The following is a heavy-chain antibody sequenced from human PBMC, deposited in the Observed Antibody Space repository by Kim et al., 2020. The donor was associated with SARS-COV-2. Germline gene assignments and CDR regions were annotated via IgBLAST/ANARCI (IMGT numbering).Heavy chain of an antibody. CDR2: IYHSGST. J-gene: IGHJ4*02. CDR3: ASVGPGPYYFDY. V-gene: IGHV4-4*02. Sequence: SETLSLTCAVSGGSISSSNWWSWVRQPPGKGLEWIGEIYHSGSTNYNPSLKSRVTISVDKSKNQFSLKLSSVTAADTAVYYCASVGPGPYYFDYWGQGTLVTVSS. D-gene: IGHD3-10*01. CDR1: GGSISSSNW.